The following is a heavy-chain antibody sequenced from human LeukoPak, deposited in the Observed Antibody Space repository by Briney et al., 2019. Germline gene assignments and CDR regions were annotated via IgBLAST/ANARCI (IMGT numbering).Heavy chain of an antibody. CDR3: ARDPLMRGSGSYFDY. D-gene: IGHD3-10*01. J-gene: IGHJ4*02. CDR2: ISYDGSNK. V-gene: IGHV3-30*04. CDR1: GFTFSSYA. Sequence: GRSLRLSCAASGFTFSSYAMNWVRQAPGKGLEWVAVISYDGSNKYYSDSVKGRFTISRDNSKNTLYLQMNSLRAEDTAVYYCARDPLMRGSGSYFDYWGQGTLVTVSS.